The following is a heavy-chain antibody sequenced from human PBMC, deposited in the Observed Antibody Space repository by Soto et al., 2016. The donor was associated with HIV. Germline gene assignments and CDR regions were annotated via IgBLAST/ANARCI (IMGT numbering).Heavy chain of an antibody. D-gene: IGHD4-17*01. CDR3: ARVTTRGAFDM. J-gene: IGHJ3*02. CDR1: GFTFTTYY. Sequence: QVQLLQSGTEVKKPGTSVSLSCKTSGFTFTTYYYHWVRQAPGQGLEWIGIINPSSGSTAYAQKFQGKVAMTRDTSSKTLFLDLSSLTSDDTAIYYCARVTTRGAFDMWGQRDKWSPSLQ. V-gene: IGHV1-46*01. CDR2: INPSSGST.